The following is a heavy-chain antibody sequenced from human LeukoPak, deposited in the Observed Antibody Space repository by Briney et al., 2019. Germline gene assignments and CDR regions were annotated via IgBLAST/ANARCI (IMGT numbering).Heavy chain of an antibody. D-gene: IGHD3-3*01. V-gene: IGHV1-8*01. CDR1: GYTFTSYD. Sequence: ASVKVSCKASGYTFTSYDINWVRQATGQGLEWMGWMNPNSGNTGYAQKFQGRVTMTRNTSISTAYMELSSLRSEDTAVYYCARGGPPYYDFWSGYYSAPPFDPWGQGTLATVSS. CDR2: MNPNSGNT. CDR3: ARGGPPYYDFWSGYYSAPPFDP. J-gene: IGHJ5*02.